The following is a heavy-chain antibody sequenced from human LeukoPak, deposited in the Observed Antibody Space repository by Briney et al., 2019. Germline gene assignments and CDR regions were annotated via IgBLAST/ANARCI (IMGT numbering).Heavy chain of an antibody. J-gene: IGHJ4*02. D-gene: IGHD3/OR15-3a*01. CDR2: IYYSGST. CDR3: ARGRSNSDY. Sequence: PSETLSLTCTVSVRSINSSYWTSVRQPPGKGLEWVGYIYYSGSTNYNPSLKSRVTISVDTSKNQFSLTLSSVTAADTAVYYCARGRSNSDYWGQGTLVTVSS. CDR1: VRSINSSY. V-gene: IGHV4-59*01.